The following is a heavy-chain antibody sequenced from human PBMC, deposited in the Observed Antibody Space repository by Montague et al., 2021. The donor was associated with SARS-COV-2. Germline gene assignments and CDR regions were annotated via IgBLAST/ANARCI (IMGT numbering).Heavy chain of an antibody. CDR2: ITSSGTTI. CDR3: ARAVGSYYGY. D-gene: IGHD1-26*01. Sequence: SLRLSCAASGFTFSSYEMNWVRQAPGKGLEWISYITSSGTTIYYADSVKGRFTISRDNAKSSLYLQMNSLRAEDTAVYYCARAVGSYYGYWGQGTLVTVSS. V-gene: IGHV3-48*03. CDR1: GFTFSSYE. J-gene: IGHJ4*02.